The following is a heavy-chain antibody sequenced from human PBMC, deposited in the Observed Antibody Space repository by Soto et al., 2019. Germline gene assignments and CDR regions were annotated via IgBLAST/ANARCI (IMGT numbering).Heavy chain of an antibody. J-gene: IGHJ4*02. D-gene: IGHD3-10*01. CDR1: GGSISSYY. V-gene: IGHV4-59*01. Sequence: SETLSLTCTVSGGSISSYYWSWIRQPPGKGLEWIGYIYYSGSTNYNPSLKSRVTISVDTSKNQFSLKPSSVTAADTAVYYCARVISEYYYGSGTYLYYFDYWGQGTLVTVSS. CDR3: ARVISEYYYGSGTYLYYFDY. CDR2: IYYSGST.